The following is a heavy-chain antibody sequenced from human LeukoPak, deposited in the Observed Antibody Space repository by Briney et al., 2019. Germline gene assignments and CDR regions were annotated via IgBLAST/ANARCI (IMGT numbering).Heavy chain of an antibody. Sequence: ASVKVSCKASGYTFTTYYMHWVRQAPGQGLEWMGIINPSGGSTSYAQKFQGRVTMTRDTSTSTVYMELSSLRSEDTAVYYCARGAAAGTDYYYGMDVWGQGTTVTVSS. CDR2: INPSGGST. V-gene: IGHV1-46*01. CDR1: GYTFTTYY. CDR3: ARGAAAGTDYYYGMDV. D-gene: IGHD6-13*01. J-gene: IGHJ6*02.